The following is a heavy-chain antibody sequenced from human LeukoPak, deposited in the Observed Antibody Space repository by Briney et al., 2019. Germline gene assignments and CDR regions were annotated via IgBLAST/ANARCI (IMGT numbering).Heavy chain of an antibody. D-gene: IGHD6-13*01. CDR1: GYTFTGYY. CDR3: ARASYSSSWYALVKGFDP. V-gene: IGHV1-2*02. J-gene: IGHJ5*02. Sequence: ASVTVSCTASGYTFTGYYMHWVRQAPGQGLEWMGWINPNSGGTNYAQKFQGRVTMTRDTSISTAYMELSRLRSDDTAVYYCARASYSSSWYALVKGFDPWGQGTLVTVSS. CDR2: INPNSGGT.